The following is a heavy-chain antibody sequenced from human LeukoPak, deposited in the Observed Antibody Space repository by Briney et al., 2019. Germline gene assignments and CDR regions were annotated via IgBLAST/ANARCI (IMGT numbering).Heavy chain of an antibody. CDR1: GYSFPSYW. J-gene: IGHJ5*02. CDR3: VRQPPGVYDTTQNWFDP. Sequence: GESLKISCKVSGYSFPSYWITWVRQVPGKGLEWMGRIAPSDSYTNYNPSFEGHVTMSVEKSITTVYLQWGSLKASDTAMYYCVRQPPGVYDTTQNWFDPWGQGTLVTVSS. V-gene: IGHV5-10-1*01. CDR2: IAPSDSYT. D-gene: IGHD3-22*01.